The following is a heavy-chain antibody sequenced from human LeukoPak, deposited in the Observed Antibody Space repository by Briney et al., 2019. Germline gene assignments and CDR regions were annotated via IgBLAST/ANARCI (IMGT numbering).Heavy chain of an antibody. D-gene: IGHD2-2*02. CDR3: ARGPRGVYCSSTSCYTSPLLDFDY. CDR2: INPNSGGT. CDR1: GYTFTGYY. Sequence: ASVKVSCKASGYTFTGYYTHWVRQAPGQGLEWMGWINPNSGGTNYAQKFQGRVTMTRDTSISTAYMELSRLRSDDTAVYYCARGPRGVYCSSTSCYTSPLLDFDYWGQGTLVTVSS. J-gene: IGHJ4*02. V-gene: IGHV1-2*02.